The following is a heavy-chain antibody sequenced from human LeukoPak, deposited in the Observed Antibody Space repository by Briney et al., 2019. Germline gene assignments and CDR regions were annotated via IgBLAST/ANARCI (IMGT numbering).Heavy chain of an antibody. D-gene: IGHD6-19*01. CDR2: IYSGGST. CDR3: ARGGYSSGCHY. CDR1: GFTVSSNY. J-gene: IGHJ4*02. Sequence: PGGSLRLSCAASGFTVSSNYMSWVRQAPGKRLEWVSVIYSGGSTYYADSVKGRFTISRDNSKNTLYLQVNSLRAEDTAVYYCARGGYSSGCHYWGQGTLVTVSS. V-gene: IGHV3-53*01.